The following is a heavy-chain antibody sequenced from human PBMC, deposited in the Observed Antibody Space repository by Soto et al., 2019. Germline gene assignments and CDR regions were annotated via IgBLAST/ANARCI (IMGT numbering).Heavy chain of an antibody. J-gene: IGHJ6*02. V-gene: IGHV3-7*01. CDR2: IKQDGSEK. CDR1: GFTFSSYW. Sequence: GGSLRLSCAASGFTFSSYWMSWVRQAPGKGLEWVANIKQDGSEKYYVDSVKGRFTISRDNAKNSLYLQMNSLRAEDTAVYYCVKDDRYCSSTSCYTLSFYYYYGMGVWGQGTTVTVSS. D-gene: IGHD2-2*02. CDR3: VKDDRYCSSTSCYTLSFYYYYGMGV.